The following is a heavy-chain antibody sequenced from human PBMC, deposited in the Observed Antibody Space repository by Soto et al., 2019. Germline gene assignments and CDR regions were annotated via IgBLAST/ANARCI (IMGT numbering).Heavy chain of an antibody. D-gene: IGHD3-9*01. Sequence: ASVKVSCKASGYTFTSYGISWVRQAPGQGLEWMGWISAYNGNTNYAQKLQGRVTMTTDTSTSTAYMELRSLRSDDTAVYYCAIDDPRQYDSLTGSRAHFDSYYYYGMDVWGQGTTVTVSS. CDR3: AIDDPRQYDSLTGSRAHFDSYYYYGMDV. CDR2: ISAYNGNT. V-gene: IGHV1-18*01. J-gene: IGHJ6*02. CDR1: GYTFTSYG.